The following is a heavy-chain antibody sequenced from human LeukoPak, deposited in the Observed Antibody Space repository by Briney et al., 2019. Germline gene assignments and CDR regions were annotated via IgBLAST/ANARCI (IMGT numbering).Heavy chain of an antibody. Sequence: SETLSLTCAVYGGSFSGYYWSWIRQPPGKGLEWIGEINHSGSTNYNPSLKSRVTISVDTSKNQFSLKLSSVTAADTAVYYCARLYYYYYMDVWGKGTTVTISS. CDR1: GGSFSGYY. CDR2: INHSGST. V-gene: IGHV4-34*01. J-gene: IGHJ6*03. CDR3: ARLYYYYYMDV.